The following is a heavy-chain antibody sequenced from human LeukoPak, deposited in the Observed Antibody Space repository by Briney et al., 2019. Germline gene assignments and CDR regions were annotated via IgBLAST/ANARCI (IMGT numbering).Heavy chain of an antibody. Sequence: GGSQRLSCAASGFTFDDYGMSWVRQAPGKGLEWVSGIIWSGGSTGYADPVKGRFTISRDNAKNSLHLQMNSLRAEDTVLYYCARDDYGSGSWSDYWGQGTLVTVSS. D-gene: IGHD3-10*01. CDR3: ARDDYGSGSWSDY. J-gene: IGHJ4*02. CDR1: GFTFDDYG. V-gene: IGHV3-20*04. CDR2: IIWSGGST.